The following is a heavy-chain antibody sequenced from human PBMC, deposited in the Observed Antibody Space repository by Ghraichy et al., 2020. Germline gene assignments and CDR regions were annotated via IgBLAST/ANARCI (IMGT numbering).Heavy chain of an antibody. CDR2: ISGSGGST. D-gene: IGHD1-26*01. CDR3: AKGVSGSYYLDAFDI. CDR1: GFTFSSYA. Sequence: GESLNISCAASGFTFSSYAMSWVRQAPGKGLEWVSAISGSGGSTYYADSVKGRFTISRDNSKNTLYLQMNSLRAEDTAVYYCAKGVSGSYYLDAFDIWGQGTMVTVSS. V-gene: IGHV3-23*01. J-gene: IGHJ3*02.